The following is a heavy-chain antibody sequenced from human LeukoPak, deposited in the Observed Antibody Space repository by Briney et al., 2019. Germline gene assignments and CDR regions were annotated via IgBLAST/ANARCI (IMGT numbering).Heavy chain of an antibody. CDR2: IYPGDSDT. V-gene: IGHV5-51*01. CDR1: GYSFTSYW. Sequence: GESLKISCKGSGYSFTSYWIGWVRQMPGKGLEWMGIIYPGDSDTRYSPSFQGQVTISADKSISTAYLQWSSLKASDTAMYYCARLRRYYYDSSGYYHGIDYWGQGTLVTVSS. J-gene: IGHJ4*02. D-gene: IGHD3-22*01. CDR3: ARLRRYYYDSSGYYHGIDY.